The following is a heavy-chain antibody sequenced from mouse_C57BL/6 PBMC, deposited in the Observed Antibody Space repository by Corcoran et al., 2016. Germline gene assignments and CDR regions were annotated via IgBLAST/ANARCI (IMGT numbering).Heavy chain of an antibody. V-gene: IGHV9-3*01. CDR1: GYTFTTYG. D-gene: IGHD3-3*01. J-gene: IGHJ2*01. Sequence: QIQLVQSGPELKKPGETVKISCKASGYTFTTYGMSWVKQAPGKGLKWMGWINTYSGVPTYADDFKGRFAFSLETSASTAYLQINNLKNEDTATYFCARWRDYYFDYWGQGTTLTVSS. CDR3: ARWRDYYFDY. CDR2: INTYSGVP.